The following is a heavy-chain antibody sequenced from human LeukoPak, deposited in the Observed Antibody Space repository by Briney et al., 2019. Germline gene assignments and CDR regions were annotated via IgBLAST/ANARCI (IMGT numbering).Heavy chain of an antibody. CDR3: AKRGVVIRVVLVGFHKEAYYFDS. J-gene: IGHJ4*02. CDR2: ISGSGGGT. V-gene: IGHV3-23*01. D-gene: IGHD3-10*01. Sequence: GGSLRLSCAVSGITLSNYGMSWVRQAPGKGLEWVAGISGSGGGTVYADSVRGRFTISRDNPKNTLYLQMNSLRAEDTAVYFCAKRGVVIRVVLVGFHKEAYYFDSWGQGALVTVSS. CDR1: GITLSNYG.